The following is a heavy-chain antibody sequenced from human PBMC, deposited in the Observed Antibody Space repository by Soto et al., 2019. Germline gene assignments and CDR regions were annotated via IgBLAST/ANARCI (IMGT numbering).Heavy chain of an antibody. Sequence: QVQLVQSGAEVKKPGASVKVSCKASGYTFTGYYMHWVRQAPRQGLEWMGWINPNSGGTNYAQKFQGWVTMTRDTSISTAYMELSRLRSDDTAVYYCAREDITGVGDAFDIWGQGTMVTVSS. J-gene: IGHJ3*02. CDR2: INPNSGGT. CDR1: GYTFTGYY. D-gene: IGHD1-20*01. V-gene: IGHV1-2*04. CDR3: AREDITGVGDAFDI.